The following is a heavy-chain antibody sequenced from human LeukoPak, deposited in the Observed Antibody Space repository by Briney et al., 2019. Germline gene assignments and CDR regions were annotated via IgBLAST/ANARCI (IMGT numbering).Heavy chain of an antibody. V-gene: IGHV3-30*02. D-gene: IGHD6-13*01. CDR1: GFTFSSYG. Sequence: GGSLRLSCAASGFTFSSYGMHWVRQAPGKGLEWVAFIRYDGSNKYYADSVKGRFTISRDNSKNTLYLQMNSLRAEDTAVYYCAKRIRYSSSWPLDYWGQGTLVTLSS. CDR2: IRYDGSNK. CDR3: AKRIRYSSSWPLDY. J-gene: IGHJ4*02.